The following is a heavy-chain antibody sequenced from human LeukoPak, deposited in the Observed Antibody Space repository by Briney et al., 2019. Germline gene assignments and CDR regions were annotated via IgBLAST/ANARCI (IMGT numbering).Heavy chain of an antibody. V-gene: IGHV3-30*02. CDR1: GFTFSSYG. CDR2: IRYDGSNK. D-gene: IGHD6-19*01. J-gene: IGHJ4*02. Sequence: PGGSLRLSCAASGFTFSSYGMHWVRQAPGKGLEWVAFIRYDGSNKYYADSVKGRFTISRDNSKNTLYLQMNSLRAEDTAVYYCARDLGDPTIAVAGGGDYWGQGTLVTVSS. CDR3: ARDLGDPTIAVAGGGDY.